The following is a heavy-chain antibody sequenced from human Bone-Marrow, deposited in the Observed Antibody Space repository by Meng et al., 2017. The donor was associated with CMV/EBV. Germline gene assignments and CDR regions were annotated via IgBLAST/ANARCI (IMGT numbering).Heavy chain of an antibody. D-gene: IGHD2-2*01. CDR2: IYHGGST. Sequence: SETLSLTCTVSGYSISSGYYWGWIRQPPGKGLEWIGSIYHGGSTYYNPSLKSRVTISVDTSKNQFSLKLSSVTAADTAVYYCARGGITGYCSSTSCYDDYWGQGTLVTVSS. CDR3: ARGGITGYCSSTSCYDDY. CDR1: GYSISSGYY. J-gene: IGHJ4*02. V-gene: IGHV4-38-2*02.